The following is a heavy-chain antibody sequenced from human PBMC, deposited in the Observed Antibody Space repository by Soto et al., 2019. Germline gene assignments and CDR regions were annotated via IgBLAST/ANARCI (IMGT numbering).Heavy chain of an antibody. CDR2: MYYSGSN. D-gene: IGHD1-1*01. CDR3: ARADGTTQFDP. Sequence: SETLSLTCTVSGGSISSYSWSWILHPPCNRLEWNVYMYYSGSNSYNPSLKSRLTISVDMSNNQFSLKLSSVTAAVTAVYFCARADGTTQFDPCGNGNLITVFS. V-gene: IGHV4-59*01. CDR1: GGSISSYS. J-gene: IGHJ5*02.